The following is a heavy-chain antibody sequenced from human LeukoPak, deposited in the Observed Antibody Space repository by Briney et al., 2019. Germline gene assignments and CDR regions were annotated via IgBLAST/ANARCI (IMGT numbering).Heavy chain of an antibody. CDR3: ARAWGFVDY. CDR1: GGSLNNSY. Sequence: PSETLSLTCNVSGGSLNNSYWSWIRQPPGKGLEWLGSIYYAGRTNYNPSLKSRVTVSVDTSKNQFSLKLTSVTAADTAVYYCARAWGFVDYWGQGTLVTASS. V-gene: IGHV4-59*01. J-gene: IGHJ4*02. D-gene: IGHD7-27*01. CDR2: IYYAGRT.